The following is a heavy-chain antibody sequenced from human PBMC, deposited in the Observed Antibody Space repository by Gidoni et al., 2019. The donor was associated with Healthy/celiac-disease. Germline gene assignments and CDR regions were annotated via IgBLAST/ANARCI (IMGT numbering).Heavy chain of an antibody. D-gene: IGHD2-15*01. J-gene: IGHJ3*02. V-gene: IGHV3-23*01. Sequence: EVQLLESGGGLVQPGRSLRLSGAASGFTVSSYAMSSLRQTPGKGLEWVSDISGSCGSTYYAESVKGRINISRDNSKNTLYLQMNSLRAEDTAVYYCAKVSVVVVAATPNAFDIWGQGTMVTVSS. CDR2: ISGSCGST. CDR1: GFTVSSYA. CDR3: AKVSVVVVAATPNAFDI.